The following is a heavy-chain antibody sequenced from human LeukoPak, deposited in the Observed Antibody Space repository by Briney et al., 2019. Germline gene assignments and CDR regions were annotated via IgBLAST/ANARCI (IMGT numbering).Heavy chain of an antibody. CDR1: GGSISSSSYY. CDR3: ARVRIYDSSGYLDY. Sequence: SETLSLTCTVSGGSISSSSYYWGWIRQPPGKGLEWIGSIYYSGSTNYNPSLKSRVTISVDKSKSQFSLKLSSVTAADTAVYYCARVRIYDSSGYLDYWGQGTLVTVSS. CDR2: IYYSGST. V-gene: IGHV4-39*07. J-gene: IGHJ4*02. D-gene: IGHD3-22*01.